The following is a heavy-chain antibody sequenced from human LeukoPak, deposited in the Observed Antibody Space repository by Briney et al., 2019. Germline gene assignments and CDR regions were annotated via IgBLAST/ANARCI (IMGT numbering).Heavy chain of an antibody. J-gene: IGHJ4*02. Sequence: PSETLSLTCTVSGGSISSYYWSWIRQPPGKGLEWIGYIYYSGSTNYNPSLKSRVTISVDTSKNQFSLKLSSVTAADTAVYYCARGRGYCSSTSCPGTFFFDYWGQGTLVTVSS. CDR2: IYYSGST. V-gene: IGHV4-59*12. CDR1: GGSISSYY. D-gene: IGHD2-2*01. CDR3: ARGRGYCSSTSCPGTFFFDY.